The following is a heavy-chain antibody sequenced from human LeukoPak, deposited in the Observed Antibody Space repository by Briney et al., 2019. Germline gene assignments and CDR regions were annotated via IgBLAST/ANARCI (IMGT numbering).Heavy chain of an antibody. D-gene: IGHD2-21*01. J-gene: IGHJ4*02. CDR1: GINFSNYW. CDR3: ASMRDCDGKNCYLDFDY. Sequence: QPGGSVTLFCEASGINFSNYWMHWVRQVPGKGLVWVSHIWSDGSSTNYAESVKGRLTISRDNAKNTLYLQMDSLRAEDTAVYFCASMRDCDGKNCYLDFDYWGQPTM. CDR2: IWSDGSST. V-gene: IGHV3-74*01.